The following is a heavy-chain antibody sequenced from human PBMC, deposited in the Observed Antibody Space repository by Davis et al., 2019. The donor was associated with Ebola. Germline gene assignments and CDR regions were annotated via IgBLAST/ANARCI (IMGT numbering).Heavy chain of an antibody. CDR2: IWYDGSNK. CDR1: GFTFSSYG. D-gene: IGHD3-3*01. CDR3: ARGDYTIFSLDY. V-gene: IGHV3-33*01. Sequence: PGGSLRLSCAASGFTFSSYGMHWVRQAPGKGLEWVAVIWYDGSNKYYADSVKGRFTISRDNSKNTLYLQMNSLRAEDTAVYYCARGDYTIFSLDYWGQGTLVTVSS. J-gene: IGHJ4*02.